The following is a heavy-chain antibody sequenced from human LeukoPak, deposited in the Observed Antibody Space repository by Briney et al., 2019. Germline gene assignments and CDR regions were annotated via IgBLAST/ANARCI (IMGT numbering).Heavy chain of an antibody. V-gene: IGHV1-46*01. CDR2: INPSGGST. CDR3: ARDINSPAVAGISEGD. D-gene: IGHD6-19*01. Sequence: GASVKVSCKASGYTFTSYYMHWVRQAPGQGLEWMGIINPSGGSTSYAQKFQGRVTMTRDTSTSTVYMELSSLRSEDTAVYYCARDINSPAVAGISEGDWGQGTLVTVSS. J-gene: IGHJ4*02. CDR1: GYTFTSYY.